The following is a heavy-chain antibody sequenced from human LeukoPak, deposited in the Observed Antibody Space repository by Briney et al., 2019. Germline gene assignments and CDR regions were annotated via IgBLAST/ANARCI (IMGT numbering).Heavy chain of an antibody. CDR3: ARGHHYYDSSAYYY. V-gene: IGHV3-74*01. J-gene: IGHJ4*02. CDR2: INSDGTSA. D-gene: IGHD3-22*01. CDR1: GFSFSSDW. Sequence: GGSLRLSCAASGFSFSSDWMHWVRQVPGEGLVWVSRINSDGTSAAYADSVKGRFTISRDTAKNTLYLQMNSLRAEDTAVYYCARGHHYYDSSAYYYWGQGTLVTVSS.